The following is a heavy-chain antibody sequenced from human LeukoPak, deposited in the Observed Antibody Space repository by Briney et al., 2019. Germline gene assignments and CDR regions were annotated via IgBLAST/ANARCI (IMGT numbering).Heavy chain of an antibody. J-gene: IGHJ4*02. CDR2: IIPILGIA. D-gene: IGHD3-10*01. Sequence: SVTVSCKASGGTFSSYAISWVRQAPGQGLEWMGRIIPILGIANYAQKFQGRVTITADKSTSTAYMELSSLRSEDTAVYYCARDSSSGSYYDYWGQGTLVTVSS. CDR1: GGTFSSYA. V-gene: IGHV1-69*04. CDR3: ARDSSSGSYYDY.